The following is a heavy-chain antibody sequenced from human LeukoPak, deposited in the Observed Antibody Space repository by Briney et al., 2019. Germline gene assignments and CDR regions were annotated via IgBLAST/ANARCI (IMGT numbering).Heavy chain of an antibody. J-gene: IGHJ4*02. V-gene: IGHV1-46*01. CDR2: INPSGGST. CDR3: ASGGYDYVWGSYHH. CDR1: GYTFSGYY. Sequence: ASVKVSCKASGYTFSGYYMHWVRQAPGQGLEWMGIINPSGGSTSYAQKFQGRVTMTRDTSTSTVYMELSSLRSEDTALYYCASGGYDYVWGSYHHWGQGTLVTVSS. D-gene: IGHD3-16*02.